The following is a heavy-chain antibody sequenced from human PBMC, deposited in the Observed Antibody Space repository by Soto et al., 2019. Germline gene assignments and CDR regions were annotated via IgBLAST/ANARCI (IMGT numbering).Heavy chain of an antibody. CDR2: IYYSGST. CDR1: GGSISSYY. Sequence: SETLSLTCTVSGGSISSYYWSWIRQPPGKGLEWIGDIYYSGSTNYNPSLKSRVTISVDTSKNQFSLKLRSVTAADTAVYFCARGWETGPNDWGQGTLVTVSS. CDR3: ARGWETGPND. J-gene: IGHJ4*02. D-gene: IGHD7-27*01. V-gene: IGHV4-59*01.